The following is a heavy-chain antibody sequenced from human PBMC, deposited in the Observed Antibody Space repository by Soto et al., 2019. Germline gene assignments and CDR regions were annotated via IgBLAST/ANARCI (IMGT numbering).Heavy chain of an antibody. J-gene: IGHJ6*03. CDR2: INHSGST. Sequence: SETLSLTCAVYGGSFSGYYWSWIRQPPGKGLEWIGEINHSGSTNYNPSLKSRVTISVDTSKNQFSLKLSSVTAADTAVYYCARGSGWYLYYYYMDVWGKGTTVTVSS. D-gene: IGHD6-19*01. CDR3: ARGSGWYLYYYYMDV. V-gene: IGHV4-34*01. CDR1: GGSFSGYY.